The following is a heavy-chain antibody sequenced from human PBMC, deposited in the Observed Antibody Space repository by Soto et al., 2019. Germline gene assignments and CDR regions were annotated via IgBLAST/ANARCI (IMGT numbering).Heavy chain of an antibody. V-gene: IGHV3-64D*06. CDR3: VKDLRPTSGWDAFDI. CDR1: GFTFSSYA. D-gene: IGHD3-22*01. CDR2: ISSNGGST. Sequence: GGPLRLACSASGFTFSSYAMHWVRQAPGKVLEYVSAISSNGGSTYYADSVKGRFTISRDNSKNTLYLQMSSLRAEDTAVYYCVKDLRPTSGWDAFDIWGQGTMV. J-gene: IGHJ3*02.